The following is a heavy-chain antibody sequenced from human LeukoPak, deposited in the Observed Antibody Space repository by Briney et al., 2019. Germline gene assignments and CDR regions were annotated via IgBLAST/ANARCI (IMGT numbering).Heavy chain of an antibody. CDR2: ISWNSDTI. D-gene: IGHD3-10*01. V-gene: IGHV3-9*01. CDR1: GFTFGDYA. CDR3: AKVGGLGSFYRSHYFAF. Sequence: PGRSLRLSCAAAGFTFGDYAMHWVRQAPGKGLEWVSGISWNSDTISYADSVKGRFTISRDTAKNSLYLQMNSLRPEDTALYYCAKVGGLGSFYRSHYFAFWGQGTLVTVSS. J-gene: IGHJ4*02.